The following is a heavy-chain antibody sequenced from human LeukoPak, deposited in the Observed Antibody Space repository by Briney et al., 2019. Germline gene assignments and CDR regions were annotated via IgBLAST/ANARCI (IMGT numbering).Heavy chain of an antibody. CDR2: IRSKTNNYAT. CDR1: GFTFSGSV. D-gene: IGHD3-10*01. CDR3: EVRVSERVDY. V-gene: IGHV3-73*01. J-gene: IGHJ4*02. Sequence: GGSLRLSCAASGFTFSGSVVHWVRQASGKGLEWLGRIRSKTNNYATAFAASVKGRFTISRDDPKNTAYLQMNSLKTEDTAVYYCEVRVSERVDYWGQGTLVTVSS.